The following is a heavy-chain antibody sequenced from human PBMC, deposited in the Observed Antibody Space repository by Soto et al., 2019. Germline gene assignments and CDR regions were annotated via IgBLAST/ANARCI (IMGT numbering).Heavy chain of an antibody. CDR1: GGSVSNDDSY. CDR3: ARGNFIVGATFYFDY. CDR2: VYYSGGT. Sequence: LSLTCTVSGGSVSNDDSYWSWIRQPPGKGLEWIGYVYYSGGTNYNPSLKSRVTISVDTSKNQFSLKLRSVSAADTAVYYCARGNFIVGATFYFDYWGPGTLVTVSS. J-gene: IGHJ4*02. D-gene: IGHD1-26*01. V-gene: IGHV4-61*08.